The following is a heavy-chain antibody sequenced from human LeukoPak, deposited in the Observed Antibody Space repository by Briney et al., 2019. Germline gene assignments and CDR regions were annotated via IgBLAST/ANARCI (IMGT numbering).Heavy chain of an antibody. D-gene: IGHD4-11*01. CDR1: GYPFNAYY. CDR2: INPNSGGT. Sequence: ASVKVSCKASGYPFNAYYMHWVRQAPGQGLEWMGRINPNSGGTSYAQKFQGRVTMTRDTSISTAYMELSSLRSDDTALYYCARDPTAEDNYFDPWGQGTLVTVSS. J-gene: IGHJ5*02. V-gene: IGHV1-2*06. CDR3: ARDPTAEDNYFDP.